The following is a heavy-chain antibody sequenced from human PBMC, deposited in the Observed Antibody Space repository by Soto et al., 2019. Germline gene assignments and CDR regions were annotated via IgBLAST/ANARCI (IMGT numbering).Heavy chain of an antibody. Sequence: PTLVNPTQTLTLTCTFSGFSLSTSGVGVGWIRQPPGKALEWLALIYWNDDKRYSPSLKSRLTITKDTSKNQVVLTMTNMDPVDTTTYYCAHRRGIVVCQGVFDYWGQGTLATVSS. D-gene: IGHD2-21*01. CDR1: GFSLSTSGVG. V-gene: IGHV2-5*01. J-gene: IGHJ4*02. CDR2: IYWNDDK. CDR3: AHRRGIVVCQGVFDY.